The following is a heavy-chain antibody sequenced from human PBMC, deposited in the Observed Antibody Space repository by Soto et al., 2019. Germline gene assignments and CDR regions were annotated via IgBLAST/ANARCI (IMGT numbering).Heavy chain of an antibody. CDR2: ISWNSGSI. CDR1: GFTFDDYA. D-gene: IGHD6-19*01. CDR3: AKDIISGWYEGPIDY. V-gene: IGHV3-9*01. J-gene: IGHJ4*02. Sequence: VQLVESGGGLVQPGRSLRLSCAASGFTFDDYAMHWVRQAPGKGLEWVSGISWNSGSIGYADSVKGRFTISRDNAKNSLYLQMNSLRAEDTALYYCAKDIISGWYEGPIDYWGQGTLVTVSS.